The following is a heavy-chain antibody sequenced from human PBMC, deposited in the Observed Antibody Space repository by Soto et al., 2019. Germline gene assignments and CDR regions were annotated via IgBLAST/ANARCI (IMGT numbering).Heavy chain of an antibody. V-gene: IGHV4-31*01. CDR2: IYYSGST. CDR3: ARARGYYDSSGPTFDY. D-gene: IGHD3-22*01. J-gene: IGHJ4*02. CDR1: GGSISSGGYY. Sequence: SETLSLTCTVSGGSISSGGYYWSWIRQHPGKGLEWIGYIYYSGSTYYNPSLKSQVTISVDTSKNQFSLKLSSVTAADTAVYYCARARGYYDSSGPTFDYWGQGTLVTSPQ.